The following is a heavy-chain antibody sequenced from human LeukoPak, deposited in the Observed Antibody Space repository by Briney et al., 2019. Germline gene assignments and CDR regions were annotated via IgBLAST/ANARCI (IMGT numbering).Heavy chain of an antibody. D-gene: IGHD3-16*01. Sequence: SETLSLTCTVSGYSISSGYYWGWIRQTPGKGLEWIGGIYYSGSTYYNPSLKSRVTISLDTSKNQFSLKLSSVTAADTAVYYCARQGFGSSYFDYWGQGTLVTVSS. CDR1: GYSISSGYY. CDR3: ARQGFGSSYFDY. J-gene: IGHJ4*02. CDR2: IYYSGST. V-gene: IGHV4-38-2*02.